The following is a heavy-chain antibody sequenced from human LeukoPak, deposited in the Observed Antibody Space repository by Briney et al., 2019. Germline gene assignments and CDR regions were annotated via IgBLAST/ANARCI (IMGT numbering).Heavy chain of an antibody. J-gene: IGHJ4*02. CDR2: IYYSVST. Sequence: SETLSLTCTVSGGSISSSSYYWGWIRQPPGKGLEWIGSIYYSVSTYYNPSLKSRVTISVDTSKNQFSLKLSSVTAADTAVYYCARDMATPNFDYWGQGTLVTVSS. CDR1: GGSISSSSYY. D-gene: IGHD5-24*01. V-gene: IGHV4-39*07. CDR3: ARDMATPNFDY.